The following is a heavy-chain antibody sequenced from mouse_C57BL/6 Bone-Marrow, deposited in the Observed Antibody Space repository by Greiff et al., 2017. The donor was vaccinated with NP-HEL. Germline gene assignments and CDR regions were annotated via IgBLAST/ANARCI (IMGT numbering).Heavy chain of an antibody. D-gene: IGHD1-1*01. J-gene: IGHJ2*01. V-gene: IGHV1-26*01. CDR2: INPNNGGT. CDR1: GYTFTDYY. CDR3: ARYTTVEGGY. Sequence: EVQLQQSGPELVKPGASVKISCKASGYTFTDYYMNWVKQSHGKSLEWIGDINPNNGGTSYNQKFKGKATLTVDKSSSTAYMELRSLTSEDSAVYYLARYTTVEGGYWGQGTTLTVSS.